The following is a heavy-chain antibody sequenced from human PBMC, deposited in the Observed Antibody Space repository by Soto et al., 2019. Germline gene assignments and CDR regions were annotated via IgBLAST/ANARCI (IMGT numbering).Heavy chain of an antibody. V-gene: IGHV3-23*01. CDR2: ISGSGGST. D-gene: IGHD2-8*01. Sequence: EVQLLESGGGLVQPGGSLRLSCAASGFTFSSYAMSWVRQAPGKGLEWVSAISGSGGSTYYADSVKGRFTISRDNSKNTLYLEKNNLRVVDTAVYYCAKDRLRVGVDAFDFWGQGTTVTVSS. J-gene: IGHJ3*01. CDR1: GFTFSSYA. CDR3: AKDRLRVGVDAFDF.